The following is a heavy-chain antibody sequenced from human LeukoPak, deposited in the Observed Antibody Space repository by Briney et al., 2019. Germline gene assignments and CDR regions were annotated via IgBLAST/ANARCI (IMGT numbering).Heavy chain of an antibody. D-gene: IGHD2-2*01. CDR3: ARAGSVDGYQLLPQGDWFDP. CDR1: GGSVSSGSYY. J-gene: IGHJ5*02. CDR2: IYYSGST. Sequence: SSETLSLTCTVSGGSVSSGSYYWSWIRQPPGKGLEWIGYIYYSGSTNYNPSLKSRVTISVDTSKNQFSLKLSSVTAADTAVYYCARAGSVDGYQLLPQGDWFDPWGQGTLVTVSS. V-gene: IGHV4-61*01.